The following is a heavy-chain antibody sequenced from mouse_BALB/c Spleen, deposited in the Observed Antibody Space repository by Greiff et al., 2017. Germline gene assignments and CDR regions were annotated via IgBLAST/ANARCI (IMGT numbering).Heavy chain of an antibody. CDR1: GFTFSSYG. J-gene: IGHJ2*01. D-gene: IGHD2-2*01. Sequence: EVQVVESGGGLVQPGGSLKLSCAASGFTFSSYGMSWVRQTPDKRLELVATINSNGGSTYYPDSVKGRFTISRDNAKNTLYLQMSSLKSEDTAMYYCAREEGLRGGYFDYWGQGTTLTVS. V-gene: IGHV5-6-3*01. CDR3: AREEGLRGGYFDY. CDR2: INSNGGST.